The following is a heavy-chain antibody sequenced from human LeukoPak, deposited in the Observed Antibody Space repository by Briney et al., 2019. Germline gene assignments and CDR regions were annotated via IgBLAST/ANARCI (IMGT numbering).Heavy chain of an antibody. Sequence: GGSLRLSCAASGFTFSSYAMSWVRQAPGKGLDWVSHISGSGDTTRYADFVKGRFTISRDNSKKTLYLQLNGLRVDDTALYYCVAQGYGGHLKDYWGQGTLVTVSS. CDR1: GFTFSSYA. V-gene: IGHV3-23*01. CDR3: VAQGYGGHLKDY. J-gene: IGHJ4*02. D-gene: IGHD4-23*01. CDR2: ISGSGDTT.